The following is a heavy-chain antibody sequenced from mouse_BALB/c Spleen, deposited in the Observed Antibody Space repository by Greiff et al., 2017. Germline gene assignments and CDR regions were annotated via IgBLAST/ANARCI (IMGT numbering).Heavy chain of an antibody. J-gene: IGHJ3*01. CDR1: GFTFSSYG. CDR2: INSNGGST. D-gene: IGHD2-1*01. Sequence: EVKLVESGGGLVQPGGSLKLSCAASGFTFSSYGMSWVRQTPDKRLELVATINSNGGSTYYPDSVKGRFTISRDNAKNTLYLQMSSLKSEDTAMYYCANGNYLAYWGQGTLVTVSA. CDR3: ANGNYLAY. V-gene: IGHV5-6-3*01.